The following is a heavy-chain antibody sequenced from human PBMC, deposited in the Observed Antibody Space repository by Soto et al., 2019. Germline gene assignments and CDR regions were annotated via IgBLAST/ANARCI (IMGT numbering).Heavy chain of an antibody. CDR1: GGSFSGYY. J-gene: IGHJ4*02. CDR2: INHSGST. CDR3: ARVPFKYYYDSSGYYDY. V-gene: IGHV4-34*01. Sequence: SESLSLTCAVYGGSFSGYYWSWIRQPPGKGLEWIGEINHSGSTNYNPSLKSRVTISVDTSKNQFSLKLSSVTAADTAVYYCARVPFKYYYDSSGYYDYWGQGTLVTVSS. D-gene: IGHD3-22*01.